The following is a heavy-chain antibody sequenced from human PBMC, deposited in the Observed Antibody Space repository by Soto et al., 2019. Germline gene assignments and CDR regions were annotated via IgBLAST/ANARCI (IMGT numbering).Heavy chain of an antibody. D-gene: IGHD3-22*01. CDR1: GYTFTGYY. Sequence: VKVSCKASGYTFTGYYMHWVRQAPGQGLEWMGWINPNSGGTNYAQKFQGRVTMTRDTSISTAYMELSRLRSDDTAVYYCARSSYYDSSGYYLADAFDIWGQGTMVTVSS. V-gene: IGHV1-2*02. CDR3: ARSSYYDSSGYYLADAFDI. J-gene: IGHJ3*02. CDR2: INPNSGGT.